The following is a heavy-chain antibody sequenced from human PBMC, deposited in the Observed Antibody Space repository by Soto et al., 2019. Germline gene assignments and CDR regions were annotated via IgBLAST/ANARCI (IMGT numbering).Heavy chain of an antibody. CDR3: APDREAASGGFDYGSGSLNFVY. D-gene: IGHD3-10*01. CDR2: IWYDGTNK. J-gene: IGHJ4*02. Sequence: GESLRLSYGASGFAFNGYSMHWVRQAPGKGLEWVAEIWYDGTNKYYADSIKGRFTISRDNSKNMLYLQMNSLRVEDTAVYYSAPDREAASGGFDYGSGSLNFVYWGQGA. CDR1: GFAFNGYS. V-gene: IGHV3-33*01.